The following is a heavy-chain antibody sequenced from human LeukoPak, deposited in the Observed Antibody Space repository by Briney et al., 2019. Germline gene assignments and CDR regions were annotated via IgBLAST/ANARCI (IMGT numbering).Heavy chain of an antibody. CDR3: AKGVHSAIVVARGLEGADY. CDR2: ISYDGNNK. CDR1: GFTFSTYG. V-gene: IGHV3-30*18. J-gene: IGHJ4*02. D-gene: IGHD3-22*01. Sequence: PGGSLRLSCAASGFTFSTYGMHWVRQAPGKGLEWVAVISYDGNNKYYADSVKGRFTISRDNSKNTLYLQMNSLRAEDTAVYYCAKGVHSAIVVARGLEGADYWGQGTLVTVSS.